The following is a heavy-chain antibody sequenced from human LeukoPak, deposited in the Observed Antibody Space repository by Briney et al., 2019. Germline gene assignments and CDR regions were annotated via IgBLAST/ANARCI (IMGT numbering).Heavy chain of an antibody. CDR2: ITWDGGST. CDR1: GFTFSEYT. J-gene: IGHJ4*02. CDR3: ATERLRYFHH. Sequence: GSLRLSCAASGFTFSEYTMHWVRQTPGKGLEWVSLITWDGGSTFYADSVKGRFTISRDNSKNSLSLQMNSLTTEDTALYRCATERLRYFHHWGQGTLVTVSS. V-gene: IGHV3-43*01.